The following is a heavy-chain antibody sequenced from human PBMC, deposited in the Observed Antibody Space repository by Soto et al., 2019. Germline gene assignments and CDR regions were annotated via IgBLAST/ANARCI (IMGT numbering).Heavy chain of an antibody. CDR1: GFTFSHYA. V-gene: IGHV3-23*01. CDR3: AKEFFCSATSCQTWVEGYGLDV. CDR2: ISNSAIDT. J-gene: IGHJ6*02. Sequence: EVQLLESGGGLVQPGGSLRLSCVASGFTFSHYAMTWVRQAPGKGLEWVSTISNSAIDTSFADSVKGRFTISRDNSKNTLYLPMNSLRAEDTAIYHCAKEFFCSATSCQTWVEGYGLDVWGQGTTVTVSS. D-gene: IGHD2-15*01.